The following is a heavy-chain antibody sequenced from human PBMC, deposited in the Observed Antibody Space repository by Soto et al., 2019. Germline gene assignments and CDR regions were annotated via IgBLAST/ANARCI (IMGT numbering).Heavy chain of an antibody. CDR2: LTDTGNTM. V-gene: IGHV3-11*04. CDR1: GLTLRDSC. CDR3: ARDAWLALEHMVRGVIPLVSDGMDV. Sequence: AGCLSLSLAASGLTLRDSCMVWIRQSTGKGLAWISYLTDTGNTMYYADSVKGRFTISRDNSKNTLYLQMNSLRAEDTAVYYCARDAWLALEHMVRGVIPLVSDGMDVWGQGTTVNVSS. D-gene: IGHD3-10*01. J-gene: IGHJ6*02.